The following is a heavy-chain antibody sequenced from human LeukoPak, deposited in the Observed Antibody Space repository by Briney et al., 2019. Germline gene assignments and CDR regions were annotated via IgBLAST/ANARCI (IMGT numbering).Heavy chain of an antibody. V-gene: IGHV3-73*01. CDR3: AKLTHDGYASGWYLIVDYFDY. D-gene: IGHD6-19*01. Sequence: TGGSLKLSCAASGFTFSDSAIHWVRQASGKGLEWVGRIRGKGFSDPPAYAASVKDRFTISRDDSESTAYLQMNSLKAEDTAVYYCAKLTHDGYASGWYLIVDYFDYWGQGTLVTVSS. CDR2: IRGKGFSDPP. J-gene: IGHJ4*02. CDR1: GFTFSDSA.